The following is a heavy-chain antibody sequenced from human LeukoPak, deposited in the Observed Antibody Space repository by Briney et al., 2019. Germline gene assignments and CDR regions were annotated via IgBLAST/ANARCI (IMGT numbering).Heavy chain of an antibody. CDR3: AKGTELTYYDYVWGSYRLVPFDY. J-gene: IGHJ4*02. D-gene: IGHD3-16*02. CDR1: GFTFSDYY. V-gene: IGHV3-23*01. Sequence: GGSLRLSCAASGFTFSDYYMSWIRQAPGKGLEWVSSISAGGGSTHYADSVKGRFTISRDKSENTLDLQMNSLRVEDTAVYYCAKGTELTYYDYVWGSYRLVPFDYWGQGTLVTVSS. CDR2: ISAGGGST.